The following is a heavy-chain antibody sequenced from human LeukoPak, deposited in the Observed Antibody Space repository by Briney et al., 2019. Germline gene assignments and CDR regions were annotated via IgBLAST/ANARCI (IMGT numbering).Heavy chain of an antibody. CDR1: GFSFNDAW. CDR2: IKRRSDGGTP. J-gene: IGHJ4*02. V-gene: IGHV3-15*07. CDR3: TTDTRRIDTFA. D-gene: IGHD2-2*01. Sequence: GGSLRLSCAASGFSFNDAWMNWVRQAPGKGLEWVGRIKRRSDGGTPDYAAPVQGRFTISRDESQNTPYLQMNSLKTGDTAVYYCTTDTRRIDTFAWGQGTLVTVAA.